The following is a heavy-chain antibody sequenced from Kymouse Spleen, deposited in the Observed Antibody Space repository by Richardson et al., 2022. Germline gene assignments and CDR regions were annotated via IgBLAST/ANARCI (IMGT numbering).Heavy chain of an antibody. CDR1: GFTFSSYS. CDR3: ARGGTMVRGVIPNWFDP. V-gene: IGHV3-21*03. D-gene: IGHD3-10*01. CDR2: ISSSSSYI. Sequence: EVQLVESGGGLVKPGGSLRLSCAASGFTFSSYSMNWVRQAPGKGLEWVSSISSSSSYIYYADSVKGRFTISRDNAKNSLYLQMNSLRAEDTAVYYCARGGTMVRGVIPNWFDPWGQGTLVTVSS. J-gene: IGHJ5*02.